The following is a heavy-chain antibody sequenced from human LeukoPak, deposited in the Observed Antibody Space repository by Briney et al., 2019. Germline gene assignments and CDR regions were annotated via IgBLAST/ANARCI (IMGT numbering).Heavy chain of an antibody. CDR2: ISGSGGST. CDR1: GFTFSSYA. J-gene: IGHJ4*02. Sequence: PRGSLRLSCAASGFTFSSYAMSWVRQAPGKGLEWVSAISGSGGSTYYADSVKGRFTISRDNSKNTLYLQMNSLRAEDTAVYYCAKAGHDFWSDYGYYFDYWGQGTLVTVSS. CDR3: AKAGHDFWSDYGYYFDY. D-gene: IGHD3-3*01. V-gene: IGHV3-23*01.